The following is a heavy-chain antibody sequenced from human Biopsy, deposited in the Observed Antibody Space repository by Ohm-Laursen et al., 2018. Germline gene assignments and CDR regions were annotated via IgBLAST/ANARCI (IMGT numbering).Heavy chain of an antibody. J-gene: IGHJ4*02. CDR3: AADADGYCTEFDY. V-gene: IGHV1-69*04. Sequence: SSVKVSCKVSGGPSSNYAFSWVRQAPGQGLEWVGRIVPILGHLNYAQRFQGRVSITADKSTTYVYMELSSLTSGDTAVYYCAADADGYCTEFDYWGPGTLVTVSS. CDR2: IVPILGHL. CDR1: GGPSSNYA. D-gene: IGHD2-2*03.